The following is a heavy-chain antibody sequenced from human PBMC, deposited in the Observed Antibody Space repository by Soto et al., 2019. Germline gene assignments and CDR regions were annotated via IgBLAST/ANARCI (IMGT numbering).Heavy chain of an antibody. CDR3: ARAEKLSGSFHYYYYYGMAV. D-gene: IGHD5-12*01. Sequence: PGGSLRLPCAASGFTFSDYYMSWIRQAPGKGLEWVSYISSSSSYTNYADSVKGRFTISRDNAKNSLYLQMNSLRAEDTAVYYCARAEKLSGSFHYYYYYGMAVWGQGTTVTVS. CDR1: GFTFSDYY. CDR2: ISSSSSYT. V-gene: IGHV3-11*05. J-gene: IGHJ6*02.